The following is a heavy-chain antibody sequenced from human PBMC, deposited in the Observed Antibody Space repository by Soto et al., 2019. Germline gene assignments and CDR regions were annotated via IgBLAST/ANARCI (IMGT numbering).Heavy chain of an antibody. D-gene: IGHD6-13*01. Sequence: ETLSLTCTVSGGSISSYYWSWIRQPPGKGLEWIGYIYYSGSTNYNPSLKSRVTISVDTSKNQFSLKLSSVTAADTAVYYCAREGYSSSWYDYWGQGTLVTVSS. J-gene: IGHJ4*02. CDR1: GGSISSYY. CDR3: AREGYSSSWYDY. V-gene: IGHV4-59*01. CDR2: IYYSGST.